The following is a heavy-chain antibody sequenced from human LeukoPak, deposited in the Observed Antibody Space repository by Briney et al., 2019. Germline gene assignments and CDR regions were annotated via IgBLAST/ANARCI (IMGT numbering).Heavy chain of an antibody. V-gene: IGHV3-74*01. J-gene: IGHJ4*02. CDR3: ARGGMEQWLAFDY. D-gene: IGHD6-19*01. CDR2: INADGSST. CDR1: VFTFSTSW. Sequence: GGSLTLSCAASVFTFSTSWMHWVRQAPGKGLVCVSHINADGSSTSHGDSVKGRFTISRDNAKNTLYLQMNSLRAEDTAVYYCARGGMEQWLAFDYWGQGTLVTVSS.